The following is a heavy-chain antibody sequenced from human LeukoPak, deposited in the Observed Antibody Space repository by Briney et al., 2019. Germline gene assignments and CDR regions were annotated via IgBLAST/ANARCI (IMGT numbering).Heavy chain of an antibody. D-gene: IGHD2-2*01. CDR2: TIPILGIA. J-gene: IGHJ4*02. Sequence: SVKVSCKASGGTFSSCAITWVRQAPGQGLEWMGRTIPILGIATYAQNFQGRVTITADKSTSTAYMELSSLRSEDTAVYYCARDLVVSCSSTSCSVAPSDFWGQGTLVTVSS. CDR1: GGTFSSCA. CDR3: ARDLVVSCSSTSCSVAPSDF. V-gene: IGHV1-69*04.